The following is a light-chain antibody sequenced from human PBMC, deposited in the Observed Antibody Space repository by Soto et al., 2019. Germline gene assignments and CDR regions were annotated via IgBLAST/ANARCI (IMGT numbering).Light chain of an antibody. CDR3: SVYTRTSTYV. CDR2: DVS. J-gene: IGLJ1*01. Sequence: QSVLTQPASVSGSPGQSITISCTGTSSDVGGYNYVSWYQHHPVKAPKLMIYDVSNRPSGVPDRFSGSRSGNTASLTISGLQAEDEGDYYCSVYTRTSTYVFGTGTKLTVL. V-gene: IGLV2-14*01. CDR1: SSDVGGYNY.